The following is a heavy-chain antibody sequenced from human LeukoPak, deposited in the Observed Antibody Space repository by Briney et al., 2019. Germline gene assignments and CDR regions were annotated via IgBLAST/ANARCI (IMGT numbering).Heavy chain of an antibody. Sequence: ASVKVSCKTSGYTFTGYYMHWVRQAPGQGLEWMGWINPNSGGTNYAQKLQGRVTMTTDTSTSTAYMELRSLRSDDTAVYYCARDDSSSWPNCFDYWGQGTLVTVSS. V-gene: IGHV1-2*02. J-gene: IGHJ4*02. CDR2: INPNSGGT. CDR1: GYTFTGYY. CDR3: ARDDSSSWPNCFDY. D-gene: IGHD6-13*01.